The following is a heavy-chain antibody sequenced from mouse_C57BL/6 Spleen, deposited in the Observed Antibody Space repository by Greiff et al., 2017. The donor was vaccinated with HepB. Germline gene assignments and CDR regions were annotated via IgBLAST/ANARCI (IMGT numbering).Heavy chain of an antibody. Sequence: EVQLVESGGGLVKPGGSLKLSCAASGFTFSSYAMSWVRQTPEKRLEWVATISDGGSYTYYPDNVKGRFTISRDNAKNNLYLQMSHLKSEDTAMYYCAGFAYWGQVTLVTVSA. CDR2: ISDGGSYT. V-gene: IGHV5-4*01. J-gene: IGHJ3*01. CDR3: AGFAY. CDR1: GFTFSSYA.